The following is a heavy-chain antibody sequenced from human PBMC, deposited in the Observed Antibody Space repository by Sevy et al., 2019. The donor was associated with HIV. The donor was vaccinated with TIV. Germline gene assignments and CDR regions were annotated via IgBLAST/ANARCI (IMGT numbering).Heavy chain of an antibody. Sequence: GSLRLSCAASGFTFSNAWMSWVCQAPGKGLEWVGRIKSKTDGGTTDYAAPVKGRFTISRDDSKNTLYLQMNSLKTEDTAVYYCTTDNAAPFIDYGDFDAFDIWGQGTMVTVSS. CDR2: IKSKTDGGTT. CDR3: TTDNAAPFIDYGDFDAFDI. V-gene: IGHV3-15*01. J-gene: IGHJ3*02. CDR1: GFTFSNAW. D-gene: IGHD4-17*01.